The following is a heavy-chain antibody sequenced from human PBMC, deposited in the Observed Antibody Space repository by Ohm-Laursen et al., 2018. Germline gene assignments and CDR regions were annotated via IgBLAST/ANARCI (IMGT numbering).Heavy chain of an antibody. Sequence: SLRLSCAAFGFTFNSYEMNWVRQAPGKGLEWLSYISSSATIIYYADSVKGRFTISRENAKNSLYLQMNSLRAGDTAAYYCARVSASYGMDVWGQGTTVTVSS. CDR2: ISSSATII. CDR1: GFTFNSYE. J-gene: IGHJ6*02. V-gene: IGHV3-48*03. CDR3: ARVSASYGMDV. D-gene: IGHD6-25*01.